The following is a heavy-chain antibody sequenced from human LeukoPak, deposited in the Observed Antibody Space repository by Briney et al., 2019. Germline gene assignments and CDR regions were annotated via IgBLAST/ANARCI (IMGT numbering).Heavy chain of an antibody. Sequence: AGGSLRLSCAASGFTFSNAWMSWVRQAPGKGLEWVGRIKSKTDGGTTDYAAPVKGRFTISRDDSKNTLYLQMNSLKTEDTAVYYRTTGNYDFWSGYYGDYWGQGTLVTVSS. J-gene: IGHJ4*02. CDR3: TTGNYDFWSGYYGDY. CDR2: IKSKTDGGTT. D-gene: IGHD3-3*01. V-gene: IGHV3-15*01. CDR1: GFTFSNAW.